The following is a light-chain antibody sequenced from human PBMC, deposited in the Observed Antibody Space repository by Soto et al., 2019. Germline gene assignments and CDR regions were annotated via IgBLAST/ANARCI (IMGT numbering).Light chain of an antibody. CDR3: SSYTSSSTVV. CDR2: DVS. V-gene: IGLV2-14*03. J-gene: IGLJ2*01. CDR1: SSDVGAYSY. Sequence: QSVLTQPASVSGSPGQSITISCTGTSSDVGAYSYVSWHQQYPDEAPKLIIFDVSYRPSGVSDRFSGSKSGNTASLSISGLQAEDEADYYCSSYTSSSTVVFGGGTKLTVL.